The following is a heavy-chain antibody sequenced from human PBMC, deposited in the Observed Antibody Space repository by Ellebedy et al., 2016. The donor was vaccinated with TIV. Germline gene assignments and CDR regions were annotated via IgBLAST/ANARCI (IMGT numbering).Heavy chain of an antibody. CDR1: GGSISSYY. V-gene: IGHV4-59*01. J-gene: IGHJ4*02. D-gene: IGHD3-10*01. CDR3: ARAPGGSGSYTY. Sequence: GSLRLCXTVSGGSISSYYWSWIRQPPGKGLEWIGYIYYSGSTNYNPSLKSRVTISVDTSKNQFSLKLSSVTAADTAVYYCARAPGGSGSYTYWGQGTLVTVSS. CDR2: IYYSGST.